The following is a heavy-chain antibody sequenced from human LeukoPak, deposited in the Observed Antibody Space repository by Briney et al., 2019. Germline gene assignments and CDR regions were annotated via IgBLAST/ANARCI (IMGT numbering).Heavy chain of an antibody. J-gene: IGHJ4*02. Sequence: GGSLRLSCAASGFTFDDYGMSWVRQAPGQGLEWVGRIKSKTDGGTTDYAAPVKGRFTISRDDSKNTLYLQMNSLKTEDTAVYYCTTYYDSSGQGYWGQGTLVTVSS. CDR2: IKSKTDGGTT. D-gene: IGHD3-22*01. CDR1: GFTFDDYG. V-gene: IGHV3-15*01. CDR3: TTYYDSSGQGY.